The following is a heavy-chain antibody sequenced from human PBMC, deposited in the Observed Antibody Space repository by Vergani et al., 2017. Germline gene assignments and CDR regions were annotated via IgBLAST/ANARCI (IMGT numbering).Heavy chain of an antibody. CDR2: ISWNDDQ. V-gene: IGHV2-5*04. CDR1: GFSLNTRGVS. D-gene: IGHD1-7*01. CDR3: VYRKTEYGTTDCFYPFYCYYYMDV. J-gene: IGHJ6*03. Sequence: QITLKESGPTLVKPTQTLTLTCTFSGFSLNTRGVSVAWIRQPPGKALDWLALISWNDDQHYSPSLNNRVTITKDTSKNQVVLTMTNMDYVDTGTYYCVYRKTEYGTTDCFYPFYCYYYMDVWGKGTTVTVSS.